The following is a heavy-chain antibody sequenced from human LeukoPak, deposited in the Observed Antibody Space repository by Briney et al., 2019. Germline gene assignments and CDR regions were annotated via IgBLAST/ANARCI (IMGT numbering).Heavy chain of an antibody. CDR2: INGDGSET. D-gene: IGHD3-3*01. CDR1: GFTFSGFW. J-gene: IGHJ4*02. Sequence: GGSLRLSCAASGFTFSGFWMHWVRQAPGKGLVWVSHINGDGSETSYADSMKGRFTISRDNAKNTLYLQMNSLRAEDTAVYYCARGGVSRTHDYWGQGTLVTVSS. V-gene: IGHV3-74*01. CDR3: ARGGVSRTHDY.